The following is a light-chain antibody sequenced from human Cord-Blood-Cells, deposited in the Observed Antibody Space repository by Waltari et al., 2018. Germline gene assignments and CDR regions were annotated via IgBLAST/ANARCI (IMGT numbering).Light chain of an antibody. J-gene: IGLJ3*02. CDR2: DVS. CDR1: SSDVGGYNY. CDR3: SSYTSSRV. Sequence: QSALTQPASVSGSPGQSITISRTGTSSDVGGYNYVSWYQQHPGKAPKLMIYDVSNRPSGVSNRFSGSKSGNTASLTISGLQAEDEADYYCSSYTSSRVFGGGTKLTVL. V-gene: IGLV2-14*03.